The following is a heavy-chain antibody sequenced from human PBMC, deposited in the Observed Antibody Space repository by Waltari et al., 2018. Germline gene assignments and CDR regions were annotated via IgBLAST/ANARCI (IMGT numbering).Heavy chain of an antibody. CDR1: GYTFTDYY. D-gene: IGHD2-15*01. J-gene: IGHJ4*02. V-gene: IGHV1-69-2*01. CDR2: GVPEDGET. Sequence: EVQLVQSGAEVKKPGASVKISCKVSGYTFTDYYMHWVQQAPGKGLEWMVLGVPEDGETIYAGKFQDRGTKTADTTTDTAYMELSSLRSEDTAVYYCATTSRSGGRLAFDYWGQGTLVTVSS. CDR3: ATTSRSGGRLAFDY.